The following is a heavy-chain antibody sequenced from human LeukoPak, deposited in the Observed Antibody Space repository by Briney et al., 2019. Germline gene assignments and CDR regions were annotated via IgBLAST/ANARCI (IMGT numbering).Heavy chain of an antibody. CDR1: GGSISSYY. J-gene: IGHJ3*02. CDR3: ARDLAGYGGYDAFDI. V-gene: IGHV4-59*01. Sequence: SETLSLTCTVSGGSISSYYWSWIRQPPGKGLEWIGYIYYSGSTNYNPSLKSRVTISVDTSKNQFSLKLSSVTAADTAVYYCARDLAGYGGYDAFDIWGQGTMVTVSS. CDR2: IYYSGST. D-gene: IGHD4-17*01.